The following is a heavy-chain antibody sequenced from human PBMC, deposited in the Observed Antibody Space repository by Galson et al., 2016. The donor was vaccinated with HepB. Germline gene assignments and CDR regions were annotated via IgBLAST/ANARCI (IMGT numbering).Heavy chain of an antibody. J-gene: IGHJ6*02. V-gene: IGHV3-30-3*01. D-gene: IGHD6-6*01. CDR3: ARGRAALVDYFYYGMDV. CDR1: GFPFSNNA. CDR2: ISYDGSNR. Sequence: SLRLSCAASGFPFSNNAMHWVRQAPGKGLEWVAVISYDGSNRYYADSVKGRFTISRDNSKTTLYLQMNSLRVEDTAVYYCARGRAALVDYFYYGMDVRGQGTTVTVSS.